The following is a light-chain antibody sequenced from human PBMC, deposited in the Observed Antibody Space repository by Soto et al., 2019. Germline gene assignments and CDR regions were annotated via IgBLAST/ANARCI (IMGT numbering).Light chain of an antibody. J-gene: IGLJ7*01. CDR3: CSYAGSSTFYV. CDR1: TSDVGSYNL. V-gene: IGLV2-23*02. Sequence: QSALTQPASVSGSPGQSITISCTGTTSDVGSYNLVSWYQQHPGKAPKLMIYEVSKRPSGVSNRFSGSKSGNTASLTISGLQAEDEADYYCCSYAGSSTFYVFGSGTQLTVL. CDR2: EVS.